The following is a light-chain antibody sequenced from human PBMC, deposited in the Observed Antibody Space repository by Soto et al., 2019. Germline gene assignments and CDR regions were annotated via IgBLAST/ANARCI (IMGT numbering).Light chain of an antibody. CDR1: QSLLHSDGKTY. J-gene: IGKJ5*01. V-gene: IGKV2D-29*01. CDR3: MQSTQLPPT. Sequence: DILMNQPPLSLSVTRGQPASISCKSSQSLLHSDGKTYLYWYLQKPGQPPQLLIYEVSNRFSGVPDRFSGSGSVTDFTLEISRVETDDVGIYYCMQSTQLPPTFGQGTRLEIK. CDR2: EVS.